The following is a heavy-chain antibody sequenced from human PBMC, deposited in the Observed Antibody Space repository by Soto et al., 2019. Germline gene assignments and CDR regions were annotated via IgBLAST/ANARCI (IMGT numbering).Heavy chain of an antibody. D-gene: IGHD1-26*01. V-gene: IGHV4-34*01. CDR2: INHTGGT. CDR1: GGSVNGYY. J-gene: IGHJ4*02. Sequence: SETLSLTCAVYGGSVNGYYWNWIRQPPGKGLEWIGEINHTGGTHYNPSLKSRVTMSVDTSKNQFSLRLFSVTAADTAIYYCVSAAKWELLFDYRGQGTLVTVSS. CDR3: VSAAKWELLFDY.